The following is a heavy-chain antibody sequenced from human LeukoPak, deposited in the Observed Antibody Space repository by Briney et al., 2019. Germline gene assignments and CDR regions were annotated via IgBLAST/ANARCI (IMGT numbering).Heavy chain of an antibody. CDR2: IYYSGST. Sequence: PSETLSLTCTVSGGSISSSSYYWGWIRQPPGKGLEWIENIYYSGSTYYNPSLKSRVTITVDKTKNEFSLKLSSVTAADTAVYYCARHERDASLDHALDIWGQGTMVTVSS. CDR3: ARHERDASLDHALDI. J-gene: IGHJ3*02. CDR1: GGSISSSSYY. D-gene: IGHD5-24*01. V-gene: IGHV4-39*01.